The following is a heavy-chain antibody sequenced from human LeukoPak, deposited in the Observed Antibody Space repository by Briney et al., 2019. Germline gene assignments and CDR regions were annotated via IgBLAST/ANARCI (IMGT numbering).Heavy chain of an antibody. CDR2: ISGSGDST. J-gene: IGHJ4*02. D-gene: IGHD3-10*01. Sequence: GGSLRLSCAASGFAFSSYAMSWVRQAPGKGLEWVSAISGSGDSTYYADSVKSRFTISRDNSKNTLYLQMNSLRAEDTAVYYCAKDLGESSQWGQGTLVTVSS. V-gene: IGHV3-23*01. CDR3: AKDLGESSQ. CDR1: GFAFSSYA.